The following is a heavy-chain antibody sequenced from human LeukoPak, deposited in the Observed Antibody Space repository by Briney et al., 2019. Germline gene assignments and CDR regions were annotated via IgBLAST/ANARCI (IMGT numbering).Heavy chain of an antibody. CDR1: GFTFSSYS. V-gene: IGHV3-21*01. CDR2: ISSSSSYI. Sequence: GGSLRLSCAASGFTFSSYSMNWVRQAPGKGLEWVSSISSSSSYIYYADSVKGRFTISRDNAKNSLYLQMNSLRAEDTAVYYCAREVEGRSSTYQSYFDYWGQGTLVTVSS. D-gene: IGHD2-2*01. J-gene: IGHJ4*02. CDR3: AREVEGRSSTYQSYFDY.